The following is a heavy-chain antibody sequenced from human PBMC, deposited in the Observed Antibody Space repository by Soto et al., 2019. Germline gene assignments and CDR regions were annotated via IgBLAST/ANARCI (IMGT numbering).Heavy chain of an antibody. CDR1: VPSITSTTYF. Sequence: ETLSRTCTLSVPSITSTTYFWAWIRQPPGRGLEWVGRIYYSCKTHYNPSLKNRVTISVDSSKNQFSLQMTSVTAADTAVYYCAKNTPRKGCFVYWGQGTLVTVS. V-gene: IGHV4-39*01. J-gene: IGHJ4*02. CDR2: IYYSCKT. CDR3: AKNTPRKGCFVY.